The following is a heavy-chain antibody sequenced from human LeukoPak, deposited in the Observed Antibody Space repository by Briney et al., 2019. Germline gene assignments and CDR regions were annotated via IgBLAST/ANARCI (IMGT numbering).Heavy chain of an antibody. Sequence: PSETLSLTCTVSGGSIGSYYWSWIRQPAGKGLEWIGRIYTSGCTYYNPSLKSRVTMSVDTSKNQFSLKLSSVTAADTAVYYCAREAITMVRGVMTWFDPWGQGTLVTVSS. J-gene: IGHJ5*02. V-gene: IGHV4-4*07. CDR1: GGSIGSYY. CDR2: IYTSGCT. CDR3: AREAITMVRGVMTWFDP. D-gene: IGHD3-10*01.